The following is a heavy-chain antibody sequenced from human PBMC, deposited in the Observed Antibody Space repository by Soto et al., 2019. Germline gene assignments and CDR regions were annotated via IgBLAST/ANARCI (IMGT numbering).Heavy chain of an antibody. V-gene: IGHV4-30-4*01. CDR2: IYYSGST. J-gene: IGHJ4*02. Sequence: SETLSLTCTVSGGSISSGDYYWSWIRQPPGKGLEWIGYIYYSGSTYYNPSLKSRVTISVDTSKNQFSLKLSSVTAADTAVYYCARVGDTAMGFDYWGQGTLVTVSS. D-gene: IGHD5-18*01. CDR1: GGSISSGDYY. CDR3: ARVGDTAMGFDY.